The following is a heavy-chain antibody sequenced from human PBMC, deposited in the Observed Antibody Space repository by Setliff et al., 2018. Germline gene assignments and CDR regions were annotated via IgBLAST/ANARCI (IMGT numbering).Heavy chain of an antibody. CDR3: ARMSGFQYMDV. Sequence: SETLSLTCTVSGGSISSSSYYWGLIRQPPGKGLEWIGSIFYSGRTFYNPSLKSRVTISLDTSKNQFSLSLSSVTAADTAVYYCARMSGFQYMDVWGKGTTVTVSS. CDR1: GGSISSSSYY. D-gene: IGHD3-3*01. CDR2: IFYSGRT. V-gene: IGHV4-39*07. J-gene: IGHJ6*03.